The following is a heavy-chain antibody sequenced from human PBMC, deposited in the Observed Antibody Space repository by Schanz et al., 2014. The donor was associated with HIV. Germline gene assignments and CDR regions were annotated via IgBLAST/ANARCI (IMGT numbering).Heavy chain of an antibody. CDR2: INPNSGGT. Sequence: QVRLVQSGAEVKKPGASVTVSCKASEKTFSDIDINWVRQGPGQGLEWMGWINPNSGGTNSAQKFQGRVTMTRDTSVSTAYMELSRLTSDDTAMYYCAREKVGILADYTPNGMDVWGQGTTVTVSS. V-gene: IGHV1-2*02. CDR3: AREKVGILADYTPNGMDV. D-gene: IGHD3-9*01. CDR1: EKTFSDID. J-gene: IGHJ6*02.